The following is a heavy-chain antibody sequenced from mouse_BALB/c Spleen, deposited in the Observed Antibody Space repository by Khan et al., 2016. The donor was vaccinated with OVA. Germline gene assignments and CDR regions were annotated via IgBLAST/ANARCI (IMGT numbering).Heavy chain of an antibody. Sequence: EVQLQQSGPDLVKPSQSLSLTCTVTGYSITSGYSWHWIRQFPGNKLEWMGYIHYSVSPTYNHSLKSRISITRDTSKNQFFLQLNSVTTEDTATYYCARSGTTVVAYWYFDVWGAGTTVTVSS. J-gene: IGHJ1*01. CDR2: IHYSVSP. D-gene: IGHD1-1*01. CDR3: ARSGTTVVAYWYFDV. V-gene: IGHV3-1*02. CDR1: GYSITSGYS.